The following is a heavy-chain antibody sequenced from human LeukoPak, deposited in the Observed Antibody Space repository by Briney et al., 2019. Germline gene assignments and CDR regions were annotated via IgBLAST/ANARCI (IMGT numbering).Heavy chain of an antibody. Sequence: PGGSLRLSCAASGFTFSDYYMSWIRQAPGKGLEWVSYISSSGSTIYYADSVKGRFTISRDNAKNSLYLQMNSLRAEDTAVYYCARVVNIAAALVGYYGMDVWGQGTTVTVSS. CDR3: ARVVNIAAALVGYYGMDV. CDR1: GFTFSDYY. J-gene: IGHJ6*02. V-gene: IGHV3-11*01. D-gene: IGHD6-13*01. CDR2: ISSSGSTI.